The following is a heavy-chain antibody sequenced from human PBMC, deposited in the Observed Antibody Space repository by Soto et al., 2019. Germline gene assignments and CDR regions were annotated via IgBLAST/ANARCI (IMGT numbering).Heavy chain of an antibody. D-gene: IGHD2-8*01. Sequence: GGSLRLSCAASGFTFSSHAMGWLRQAPGTGPEWVAFVDGSGSDTSYADSVKGRFTISRDNSDNSLYLHMNSLRAEDTGRYFCAKEIFAAAYAATSAFDLWGQGTLVTVLL. CDR2: VDGSGSDT. V-gene: IGHV3-23*01. CDR3: AKEIFAAAYAATSAFDL. J-gene: IGHJ4*02. CDR1: GFTFSSHA.